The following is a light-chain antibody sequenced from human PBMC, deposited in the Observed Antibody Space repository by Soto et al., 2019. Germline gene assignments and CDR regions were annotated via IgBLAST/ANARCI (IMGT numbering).Light chain of an antibody. Sequence: EIVMTQSPATLSVSPGERATLSCRASQSVNSNLAWYQQKPGQAPRLLIYGASTRADGIPVRFSGSGSGTEFSLTISSLQSEDFAVYYCQQYNNRPPDTFGQGTKLEIK. J-gene: IGKJ2*01. CDR2: GAS. CDR3: QQYNNRPPDT. CDR1: QSVNSN. V-gene: IGKV3-15*01.